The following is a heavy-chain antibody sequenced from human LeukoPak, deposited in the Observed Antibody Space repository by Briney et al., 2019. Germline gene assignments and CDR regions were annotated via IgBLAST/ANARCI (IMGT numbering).Heavy chain of an antibody. Sequence: PGGSLRLSCAASGFTFRNYAMSWVRQTPGKGLEWVSAINDDGTSTYYADSVKGRFTISRDNSKNTLYMQVNTLRAEDTAIYYCARQLGYCISGTCYFDQWGQGTQVTVSS. D-gene: IGHD2-15*01. CDR2: INDDGTST. J-gene: IGHJ4*02. CDR1: GFTFRNYA. CDR3: ARQLGYCISGTCYFDQ. V-gene: IGHV3-23*01.